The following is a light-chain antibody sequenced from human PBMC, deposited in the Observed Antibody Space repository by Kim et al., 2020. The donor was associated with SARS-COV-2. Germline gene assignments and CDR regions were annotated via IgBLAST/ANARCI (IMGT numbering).Light chain of an antibody. CDR3: QQASRFYRA. J-gene: IGKJ1*01. CDR1: QDISHW. Sequence: CAAVGDRVTITCRASQDISHWLAWYQQKPGKAPKHLIYAASGLQRGVPRRFSGSGSGTDFTLTISSLQPEDYATYYWQQASRFYRAFGQGTKV. CDR2: AAS. V-gene: IGKV1-12*01.